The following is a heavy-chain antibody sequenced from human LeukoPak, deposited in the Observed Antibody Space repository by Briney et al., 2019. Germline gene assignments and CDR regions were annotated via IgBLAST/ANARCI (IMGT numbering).Heavy chain of an antibody. V-gene: IGHV1-2*02. D-gene: IGHD2-2*01. CDR3: ARDLRVPAAIDY. CDR1: GYTFTGYY. Sequence: ASVTVSCMASGYTFTGYYMDWVRQAPGEGLEWMGWINPNSRGTNYAQTFQGRLTMTSDTSISTAYMELSRLRSDDTAVYYCARDLRVPAAIDYWGQGTLVTVSS. J-gene: IGHJ4*02. CDR2: INPNSRGT.